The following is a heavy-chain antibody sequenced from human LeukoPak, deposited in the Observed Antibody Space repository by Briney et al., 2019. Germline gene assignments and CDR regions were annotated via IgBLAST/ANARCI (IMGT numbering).Heavy chain of an antibody. D-gene: IGHD3-22*01. J-gene: IGHJ3*02. CDR3: ARSSGYDAFDI. CDR2: IKEDGSEK. V-gene: IGHV3-7*01. CDR1: GFTFSTSW. Sequence: PGGSLRLSCAASGFTFSTSWMHWVRQAPGKGLEWVANIKEDGSEKYHADSVKGRFTISRDNAKNSLYLQMNSLRAEDTAVYYCARSSGYDAFDIWGQGTMVTVSS.